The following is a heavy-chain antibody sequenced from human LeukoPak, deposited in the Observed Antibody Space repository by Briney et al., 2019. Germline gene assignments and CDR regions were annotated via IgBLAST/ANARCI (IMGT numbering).Heavy chain of an antibody. V-gene: IGHV4-34*01. CDR2: INHSGST. D-gene: IGHD6-13*01. J-gene: IGHJ4*02. Sequence: SETLSLTCAAYGGSFSGCYWSWIRQPPGKGLEWIGEINHSGSTNYNPSLKSRVTISVDTSKNQFSLKLSSVTAADTAVYYCARDSSSSSYDYWGQGTLVTVSS. CDR3: ARDSSSSSYDY. CDR1: GGSFSGCY.